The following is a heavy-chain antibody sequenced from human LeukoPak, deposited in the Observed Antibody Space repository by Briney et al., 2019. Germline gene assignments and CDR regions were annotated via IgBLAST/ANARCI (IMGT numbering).Heavy chain of an antibody. CDR1: GYTXTGYY. CDR2: INPNSGGT. Sequence: ASVKVSCKASGYTXTGYYMHWVRQAPGQGLEWMGWINPNSGGTNYAQKFQGRVTMTRDTSISTAYMELSRLRSDDTAVYYCARIYCSSTSCVRHMGLGWFDPWGQGTLVTVSS. D-gene: IGHD2-2*01. V-gene: IGHV1-2*02. J-gene: IGHJ5*02. CDR3: ARIYCSSTSCVRHMGLGWFDP.